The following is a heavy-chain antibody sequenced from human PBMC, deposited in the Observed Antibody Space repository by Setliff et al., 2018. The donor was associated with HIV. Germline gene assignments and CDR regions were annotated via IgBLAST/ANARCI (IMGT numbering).Heavy chain of an antibody. J-gene: IGHJ4*02. CDR3: AKTQTVITVYGPFDS. V-gene: IGHV3-23*01. Sequence: SCKTSGYDFRSYAVSWVRQAPGKGLEWVSVISGSGDITYYRESVKGRFTVSRDNSNNTVYLQMNSLRAEDTAMYYCAKTQTVITVYGPFDSWGQGTPVTVSS. CDR2: ISGSGDIT. CDR1: GYDFRSYA. D-gene: IGHD4-4*01.